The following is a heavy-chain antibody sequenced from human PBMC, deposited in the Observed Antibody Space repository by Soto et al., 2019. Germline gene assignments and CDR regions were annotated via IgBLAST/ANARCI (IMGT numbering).Heavy chain of an antibody. D-gene: IGHD3-22*01. V-gene: IGHV1-69*13. CDR2: IIPVFATT. CDR1: GGIFSSYA. CDR3: ARCRAKYYYDSSGYTAVLDY. J-gene: IGHJ4*02. Sequence: PVKVSCKAPGGIFSSYAISWVRQAPGQGLEWMGGIIPVFATTHYARKFQGRLTITADESTTTAYMELTSLRSEDTAVYYCARCRAKYYYDSSGYTAVLDYWGQGTLVTVSS.